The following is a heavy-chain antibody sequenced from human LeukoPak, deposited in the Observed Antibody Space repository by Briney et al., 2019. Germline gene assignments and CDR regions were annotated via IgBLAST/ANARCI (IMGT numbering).Heavy chain of an antibody. D-gene: IGHD3-22*01. CDR3: ARAKVSASTMIVDSDAFDI. J-gene: IGHJ3*02. Sequence: SETLSLTCTVSGGSMSRSSYYWGWIRQPPGKGLEWIGSIYYSGSTYYNPSLKSRVTISIDTSKNHFSLKLNSVTAADTAVYYCARAKVSASTMIVDSDAFDIWGQGTMVTVSS. V-gene: IGHV4-39*07. CDR1: GGSMSRSSYY. CDR2: IYYSGST.